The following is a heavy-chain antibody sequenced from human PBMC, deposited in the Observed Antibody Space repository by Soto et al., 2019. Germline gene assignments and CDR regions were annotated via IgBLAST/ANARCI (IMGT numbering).Heavy chain of an antibody. CDR3: ARGAFSGGSCYGNYDY. Sequence: GGSLRLSCAASGFTFSSYAMSWVRQAPGKGLEWVSAISGSGGSTYYADSVKGRFTISRDNSKNTLYLQMNSLRAEDTAVYYCARGAFSGGSCYGNYDYWGQGILVNVSS. V-gene: IGHV3-23*01. CDR2: ISGSGGST. J-gene: IGHJ4*02. D-gene: IGHD2-15*01. CDR1: GFTFSSYA.